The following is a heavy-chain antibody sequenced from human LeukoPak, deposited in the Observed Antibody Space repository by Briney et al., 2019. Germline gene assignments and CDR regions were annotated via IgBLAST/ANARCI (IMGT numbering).Heavy chain of an antibody. V-gene: IGHV1-69*16. D-gene: IGHD6-25*01. J-gene: IGHJ6*03. CDR3: ARELSAAAPYYMDV. CDR2: VIPMLRSS. CDR1: GGTFGGYT. Sequence: SVKVSCKASGGTFGGYTISWVRQAPGQGLEWMGGVIPMLRSSTYAQRFQGRLTITTDESTTTVHMELRSLGSEDTAVYFCARELSAAAPYYMDVWGKGTTVAVSS.